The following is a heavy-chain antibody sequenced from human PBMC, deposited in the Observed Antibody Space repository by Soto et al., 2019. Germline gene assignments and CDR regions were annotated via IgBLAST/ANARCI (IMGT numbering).Heavy chain of an antibody. CDR1: RFAINSAYY. CDR2: IFYSGSS. D-gene: IGHD2-2*01. V-gene: IGHV4-38-2*01. J-gene: IGHJ5*02. CDR3: ARVFSRTWHYIDA. Sequence: PSETLSLTCAVSRFAINSAYYWGWIRQPPGKGLEWIGTIFYSGSSDYNPSLESRVTMLADTSKNQFSLKLRSVTAADTAVYYCARVFSRTWHYIDAWGQGTLVTVSS.